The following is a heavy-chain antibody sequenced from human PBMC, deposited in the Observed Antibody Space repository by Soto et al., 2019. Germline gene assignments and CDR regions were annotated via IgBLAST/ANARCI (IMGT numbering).Heavy chain of an antibody. D-gene: IGHD2-2*01. Sequence: QVQVVESGGGVVQPGTSLRLSCAASGFTFSVSAIHWVRQAPGKGLEWVAFISSDGSHQYYADSVRGRFTISRDNPKNTLCLPMNRLSAEDTAVYYCAGPYCLSTRCYLSFFSIDVWGPGSTVTVSS. CDR3: AGPYCLSTRCYLSFFSIDV. CDR2: ISSDGSHQ. V-gene: IGHV3-30-3*01. J-gene: IGHJ6*02. CDR1: GFTFSVSA.